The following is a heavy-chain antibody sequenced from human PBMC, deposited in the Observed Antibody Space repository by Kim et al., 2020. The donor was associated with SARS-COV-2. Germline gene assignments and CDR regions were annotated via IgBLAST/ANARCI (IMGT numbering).Heavy chain of an antibody. CDR1: GGSISSSTYY. J-gene: IGHJ4*02. CDR3: ARLAPLATTPDY. Sequence: SETLSLTCTVSGGSISSSTYYWGWIRQPPGKGLEWIGTIYYSGSTYYNPSLKSRVTISVDTSKNQFSLKLSSVTAADTAVYYCARLAPLATTPDYWGQGTLVTVSS. CDR2: IYYSGST. D-gene: IGHD5-12*01. V-gene: IGHV4-39*01.